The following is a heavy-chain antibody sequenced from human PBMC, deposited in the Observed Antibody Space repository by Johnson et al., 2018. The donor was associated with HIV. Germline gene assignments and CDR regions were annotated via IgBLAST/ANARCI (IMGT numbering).Heavy chain of an antibody. CDR1: GFTLSSYG. J-gene: IGHJ3*02. V-gene: IGHV3-30*02. D-gene: IGHD6-13*01. CDR3: AGRYSNYAFDI. CDR2: IWYDGSNQ. Sequence: QVQLVESGGGVVQPGRSLRLSCAASGFTLSSYGMHWVRQAPGKGLEWVAFIWYDGSNQYYADSVKGRFTISRDNSKNTLYLQMNSLRAEDTAVYYCAGRYSNYAFDIWGQGTMVTVSS.